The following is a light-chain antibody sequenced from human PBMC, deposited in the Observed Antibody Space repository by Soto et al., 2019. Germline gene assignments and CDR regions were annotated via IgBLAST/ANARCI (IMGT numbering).Light chain of an antibody. V-gene: IGLV1-40*01. J-gene: IGLJ1*01. Sequence: QSVLTQPPSVSGAPGQRVTISCTGSSSNIGAGYDVHWYQQLPGTAPKLLIYGNSNRPSGVPDRFSGSKSGTSASLAITGLQAEDEADYYCQSYDSSSYAFGTGTKVPS. CDR3: QSYDSSSYA. CDR1: SSNIGAGYD. CDR2: GNS.